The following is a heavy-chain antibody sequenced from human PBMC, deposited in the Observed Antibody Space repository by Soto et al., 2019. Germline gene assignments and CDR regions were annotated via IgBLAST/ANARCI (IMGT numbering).Heavy chain of an antibody. V-gene: IGHV4-61*01. CDR2: IYYSGST. CDR1: GGSVSSGSDY. J-gene: IGHJ5*02. Sequence: PSETLSLTCSVSGGSVSSGSDYWSWIRQPPGKGLEWIGYIYYSGSTNYNPSLKSRVTISLDTSKNQFSLKLSSVTAADTAVYYCAREPYYYDSSGYHTWFDPWGQGALVTVSS. D-gene: IGHD3-22*01. CDR3: AREPYYYDSSGYHTWFDP.